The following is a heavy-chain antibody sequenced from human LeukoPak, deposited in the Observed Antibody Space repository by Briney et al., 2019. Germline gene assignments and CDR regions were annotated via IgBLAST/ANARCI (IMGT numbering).Heavy chain of an antibody. CDR3: ARDGRDSFYGMDV. CDR1: GGSISSGSYY. V-gene: IGHV4-61*02. J-gene: IGHJ6*02. CDR2: IYTSGST. Sequence: SQTLSLTCTVSGGSISSGSYYWSWIRQPAGKGLEWIGRIYTSGSTNYNPSLKSRVTISVDTSKNQFSLKLSSVTAADTAVYYCARDGRDSFYGMDVWGQGTTVTVSS. D-gene: IGHD1-26*01.